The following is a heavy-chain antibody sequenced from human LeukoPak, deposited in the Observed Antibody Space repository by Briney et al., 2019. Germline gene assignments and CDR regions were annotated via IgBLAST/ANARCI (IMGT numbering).Heavy chain of an antibody. V-gene: IGHV3-23*01. J-gene: IGHJ4*02. CDR2: IGNTET. CDR3: AKDWIQFNRVFDCFDS. CDR1: GFPFETNA. Sequence: GGSLRLSCATSGFPFETNAMSWVRQAPGKGLEWVATIGNTETFYADSVTGRFTISRDNSKNTVNLQMNRLRVEDTAIYYCAKDWIQFNRVFDCFDSWGQGTLVAVSS. D-gene: IGHD5-18*01.